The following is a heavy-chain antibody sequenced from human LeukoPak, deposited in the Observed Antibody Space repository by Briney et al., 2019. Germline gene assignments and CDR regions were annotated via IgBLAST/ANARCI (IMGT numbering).Heavy chain of an antibody. V-gene: IGHV4-59*08. Sequence: SETLSLTCTVSGGSISGYYWSWIRQPPGKGLECIGYIYYSGSTNYNPSLKSRVTISVDTSRNQFSLKLTSVTAADTAVYYCAKVSARDSSGYYWGFEYWGQGTLVTVSS. J-gene: IGHJ4*02. CDR3: AKVSARDSSGYYWGFEY. CDR1: GGSISGYY. CDR2: IYYSGST. D-gene: IGHD3-22*01.